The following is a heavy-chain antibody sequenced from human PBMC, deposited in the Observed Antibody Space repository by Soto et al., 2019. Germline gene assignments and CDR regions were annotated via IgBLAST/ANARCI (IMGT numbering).Heavy chain of an antibody. CDR3: ARPQYSYGELGY. CDR2: IGKSGSPI. J-gene: IGHJ4*02. Sequence: VQLVESGGGLVQPGGSPRLSCAASGFTFGIYEMNWVRQAPGKGLEWLSYIGKSGSPIYYADSVKGRFTISRDDAKNLLYLQMNTLSADDTGVYYCARPQYSYGELGYWGQGTLVIVSS. CDR1: GFTFGIYE. V-gene: IGHV3-48*03. D-gene: IGHD5-18*01.